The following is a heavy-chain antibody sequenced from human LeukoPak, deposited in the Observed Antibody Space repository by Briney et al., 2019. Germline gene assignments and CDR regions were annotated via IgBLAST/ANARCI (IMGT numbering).Heavy chain of an antibody. Sequence: PSETLSLTCTVSGGSISSYYWSRIRQPPGKGLEWIGYIYYSGSTNYNPSLKSRVTISVDTSKNQFSLKLSSVTAADTAVYYCARALPRIAAAGTDWFDPWGQGTLVTVSS. CDR1: GGSISSYY. J-gene: IGHJ5*02. D-gene: IGHD6-13*01. V-gene: IGHV4-59*01. CDR3: ARALPRIAAAGTDWFDP. CDR2: IYYSGST.